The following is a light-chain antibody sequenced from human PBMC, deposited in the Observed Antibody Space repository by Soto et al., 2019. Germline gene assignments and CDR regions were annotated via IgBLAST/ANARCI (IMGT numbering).Light chain of an antibody. V-gene: IGKV3-15*01. J-gene: IGKJ1*01. CDR3: QQYGSSLGT. CDR1: QSVSSN. Sequence: EIVMTQSPATLSVSPGERATLSCRASQSVSSNLVWYQQKPGQAPRLLIYGASTRATGIPARFSGSGSGTEFTLTINSLQSEDFAVYYCQQYGSSLGTFGQGTKVEIK. CDR2: GAS.